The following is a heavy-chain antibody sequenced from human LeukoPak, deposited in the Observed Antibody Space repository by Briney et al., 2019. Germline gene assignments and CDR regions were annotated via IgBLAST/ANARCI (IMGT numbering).Heavy chain of an antibody. J-gene: IGHJ4*02. CDR3: AKAPYSSGSLFEY. CDR1: GFTFSSYG. Sequence: GGSLRLSCAASGFTFSSYGMHWVRQAPGKGLEWVAVISYDGSNKYYADSVKGRFTISRDNAKNSLYLQMNSLRAEDTALYYCAKAPYSSGSLFEYWGQGTLVTVSS. CDR2: ISYDGSNK. D-gene: IGHD6-19*01. V-gene: IGHV3-30*18.